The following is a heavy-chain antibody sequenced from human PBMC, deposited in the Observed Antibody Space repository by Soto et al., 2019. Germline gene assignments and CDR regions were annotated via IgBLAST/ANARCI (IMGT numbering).Heavy chain of an antibody. CDR3: ARVRGGGRENYFDC. V-gene: IGHV1-46*01. J-gene: IGHJ4*02. CDR1: GYTISRYN. Sequence: SVQVSCKASGYTISRYNVHWSRQAPGQGLEWMAIINPTGGTTYYLPTCEGRVTLTTDTSTSTVYMELSSLRSDHTAVYYCARVRGGGRENYFDCWGQGTLGTVSS. D-gene: IGHD2-15*01. CDR2: INPTGGTT.